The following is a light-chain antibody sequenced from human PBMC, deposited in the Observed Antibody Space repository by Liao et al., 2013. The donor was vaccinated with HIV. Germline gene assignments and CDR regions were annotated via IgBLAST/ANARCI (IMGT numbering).Light chain of an antibody. Sequence: SYDLTQSRSVSVSPGQTVTIICSGDRLWNKYVSWYQQRPGQSPLLVIYQDDKRPSGIPERFSGSNSGNTATLTISGTQAMDEADYYCQAWDSSTALVVFGGGTKLTVL. V-gene: IGLV3-1*01. J-gene: IGLJ2*01. CDR1: RLWNKY. CDR3: QAWDSSTALVV. CDR2: QDD.